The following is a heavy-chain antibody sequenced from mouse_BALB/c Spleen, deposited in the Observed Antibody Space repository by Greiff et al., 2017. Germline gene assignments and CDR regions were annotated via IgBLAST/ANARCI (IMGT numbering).Heavy chain of an antibody. CDR3: ARDGSRGAWFAY. CDR1: GFNIKDTY. D-gene: IGHD1-1*01. Sequence: VQLQQSGAELVKPGASVKLSCTASGFNIKDTYMHWVKQRPEQGLEWIGRIDPANGNTKYDPKFQGKATITADTSSNTAYLQLSSLTSEDTAVYYCARDGSRGAWFAYWGQWTLVTVSA. V-gene: IGHV14-3*02. J-gene: IGHJ3*01. CDR2: IDPANGNT.